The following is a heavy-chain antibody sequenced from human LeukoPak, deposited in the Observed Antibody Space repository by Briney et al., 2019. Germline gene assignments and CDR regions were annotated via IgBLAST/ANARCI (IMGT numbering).Heavy chain of an antibody. CDR2: ISSSGSTI. CDR3: AKDGALRFLEWLFPTSNYYYYGMDV. V-gene: IGHV3-11*01. D-gene: IGHD3-3*01. Sequence: GGSLRLSCAASGFTFSDYYMSWIRQAPGKGLEWVSYISSSGSTIYYADSVKGRFTISRDNAKNSLYLQMNSLRAEDTAVYYCAKDGALRFLEWLFPTSNYYYYGMDVWGQGTTVTVSS. J-gene: IGHJ6*02. CDR1: GFTFSDYY.